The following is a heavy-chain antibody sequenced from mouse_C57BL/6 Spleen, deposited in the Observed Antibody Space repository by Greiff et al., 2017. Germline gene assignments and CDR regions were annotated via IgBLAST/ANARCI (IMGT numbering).Heavy chain of an antibody. Sequence: VQLQQSGAELVKPGASVKISCKASGYAFSSYWMNWVKQRPGKGLEWIGQIYPGDGDTNYNGKFKGKATLTADKSSSTAYMQLSSLTSEDSAVYFYANDGYLYAMDYWGQGTSVTVSS. J-gene: IGHJ4*01. CDR2: IYPGDGDT. CDR1: GYAFSSYW. CDR3: ANDGYLYAMDY. V-gene: IGHV1-80*01. D-gene: IGHD2-3*01.